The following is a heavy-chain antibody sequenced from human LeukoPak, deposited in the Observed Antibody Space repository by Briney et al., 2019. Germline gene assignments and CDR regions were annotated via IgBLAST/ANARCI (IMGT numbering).Heavy chain of an antibody. CDR2: IRYDGSNK. D-gene: IGHD3-9*01. CDR1: GFTFSSYG. Sequence: PGGSLRLSCAASGFTFSSYGMHWVRQAPGKGLEWVAFIRYDGSNKYYADSVKGRFTISRDNSKNTLYLQMNSLRAEDTAVYYCAKDGAYDILTGYYLNSYYFDYWGQGTLVTVSS. J-gene: IGHJ4*02. V-gene: IGHV3-30*02. CDR3: AKDGAYDILTGYYLNSYYFDY.